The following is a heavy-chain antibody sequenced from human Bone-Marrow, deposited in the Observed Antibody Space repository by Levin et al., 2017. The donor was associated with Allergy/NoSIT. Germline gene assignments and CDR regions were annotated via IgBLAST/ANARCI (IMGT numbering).Heavy chain of an antibody. CDR2: ISYDGSNK. V-gene: IGHV3-30-3*01. J-gene: IGHJ4*02. D-gene: IGHD3-10*01. CDR3: ARAPGWEFPLSLDY. Sequence: PGGSLRLSCAASGFTFSSYAMHWVRQAPGKGLEWVAVISYDGSNKYYADSVKGRFTISRDNSKNTLYLQMNSLRAEDTAVYYCARAPGWEFPLSLDYWGQGTLVTVSS. CDR1: GFTFSSYA.